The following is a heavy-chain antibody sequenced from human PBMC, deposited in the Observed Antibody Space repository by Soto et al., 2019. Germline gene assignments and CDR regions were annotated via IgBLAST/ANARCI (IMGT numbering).Heavy chain of an antibody. CDR1: GGTFSSYA. V-gene: IGHV1-69*13. D-gene: IGHD3-22*01. Sequence: SVNVSCKASGGTFSSYAISWVRQAPGQGLEWMGGIIPIFGTANYAQKFQGRVTITADESTSTAYMELSSLRSEDTAVYYCAAHHRDLITMIVVPWFDPWGQGTLVTVSS. J-gene: IGHJ5*02. CDR3: AAHHRDLITMIVVPWFDP. CDR2: IIPIFGTA.